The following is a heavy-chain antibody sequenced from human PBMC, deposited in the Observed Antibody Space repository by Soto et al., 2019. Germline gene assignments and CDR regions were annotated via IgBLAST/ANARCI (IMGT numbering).Heavy chain of an antibody. V-gene: IGHV1-69*12. CDR2: IIPIFGTA. CDR1: GGTFSSYA. CDR3: ARVLCSGGSCYSHFYYYYGMDV. J-gene: IGHJ6*02. Sequence: QVQLVQSGAEVKKPGSSVKVSCKASGGTFSSYAISWVRQAPGQGLEWMGGIIPIFGTANYAQKFQGRVTITADESTSTASMELSSLRSEDTAVYYCARVLCSGGSCYSHFYYYYGMDVWGQGTTVTVSS. D-gene: IGHD2-15*01.